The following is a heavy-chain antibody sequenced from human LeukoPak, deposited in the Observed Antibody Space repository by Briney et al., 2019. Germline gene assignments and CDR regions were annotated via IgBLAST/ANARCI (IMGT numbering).Heavy chain of an antibody. CDR2: IYYSGST. CDR3: ARGQGLGMTPFYYYGMDV. Sequence: SETLSLTCTVSGGSISSGDYYWSWIRQPPGKGLEWIGYIYYSGSTYYNPSLKSRVTISVDTSRNQFSLKLSSVTAADTAVYYCARGQGLGMTPFYYYGMDVWGQGTTVTVSS. CDR1: GGSISSGDYY. V-gene: IGHV4-30-4*01. D-gene: IGHD7-27*01. J-gene: IGHJ6*02.